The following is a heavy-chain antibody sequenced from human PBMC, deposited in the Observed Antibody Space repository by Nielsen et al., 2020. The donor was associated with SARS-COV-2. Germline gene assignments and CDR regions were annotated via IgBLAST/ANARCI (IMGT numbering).Heavy chain of an antibody. CDR2: IYHSGST. CDR3: ARDWRRVELWSYNYYGMDV. J-gene: IGHJ6*02. V-gene: IGHV4-38-2*02. D-gene: IGHD3-10*01. Sequence: WIRQPPGKGLEWIGSIYHSGSTYYNPSLKSRVTISVDTSKNQFSLKLSSVTAADTAVYYCARDWRRVELWSYNYYGMDVWGQGTTVTVSS.